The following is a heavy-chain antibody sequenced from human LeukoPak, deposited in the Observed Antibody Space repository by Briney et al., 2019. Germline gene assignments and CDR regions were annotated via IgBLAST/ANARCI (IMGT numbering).Heavy chain of an antibody. J-gene: IGHJ1*01. CDR3: ARGPTYYYDSSGYSFFFQH. Sequence: SETLSLTCSVSGGSISGYYWSWIRQPPGKGLEWIGYVYNSGSTDYNPSLKSRVTISVDTSKNQFSLKLSSVTAADTAVYYCARGPTYYYDSSGYSFFFQHWGQGTLVTVSS. CDR2: VYNSGST. CDR1: GGSISGYY. D-gene: IGHD3-22*01. V-gene: IGHV4-59*12.